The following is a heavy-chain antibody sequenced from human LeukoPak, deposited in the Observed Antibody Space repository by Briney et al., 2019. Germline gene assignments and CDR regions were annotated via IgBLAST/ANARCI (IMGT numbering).Heavy chain of an antibody. CDR3: AREFWSATSYYFEY. CDR2: IKQDGSEK. J-gene: IGHJ4*02. D-gene: IGHD3-3*01. Sequence: PGGSLRLSCAVSEFTFSRYWMSWVRQAPGKGLDWVATIKQDGSEKYYVDSVEGRFTISRDNSKNSLYRQRDSLRAEDTAVYYCAREFWSATSYYFEYWGQGALVTVSS. CDR1: EFTFSRYW. V-gene: IGHV3-7*05.